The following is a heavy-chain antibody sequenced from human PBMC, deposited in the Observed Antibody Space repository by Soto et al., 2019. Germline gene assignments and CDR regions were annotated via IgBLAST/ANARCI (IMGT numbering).Heavy chain of an antibody. CDR3: ARGSSWSFHY. Sequence: QVQLVQSGAEVKKPGASVKVSCKASGYTFTSYGISWVRQASGQGLEWMGWISAYNGNTNYAQKFQGRVTMTRNTSISTAYMELSSLRSDDTAIYSCARGSSWSFHYWGQGTLVTVSS. CDR2: ISAYNGNT. D-gene: IGHD6-13*01. J-gene: IGHJ4*02. CDR1: GYTFTSYG. V-gene: IGHV1-18*01.